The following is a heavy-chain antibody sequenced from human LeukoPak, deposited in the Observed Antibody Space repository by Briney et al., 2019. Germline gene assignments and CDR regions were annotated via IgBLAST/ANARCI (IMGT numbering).Heavy chain of an antibody. J-gene: IGHJ4*02. D-gene: IGHD3-22*01. Sequence: SGGSLRLSCAASGFTFSSYWMHWVRQAPGKGLVWVSRINSDGSSTSYADSVKGRFTISRDNAKNTLYLQMNSLRAEDTAVYYCATDSSGYYPDFWGQGTLVTVSS. CDR1: GFTFSSYW. CDR3: ATDSSGYYPDF. V-gene: IGHV3-74*01. CDR2: INSDGSST.